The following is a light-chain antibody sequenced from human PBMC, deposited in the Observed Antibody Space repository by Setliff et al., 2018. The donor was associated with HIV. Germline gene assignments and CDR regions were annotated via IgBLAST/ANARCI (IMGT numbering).Light chain of an antibody. J-gene: IGLJ1*01. V-gene: IGLV2-23*02. CDR1: SSDIGRYDL. CDR3: CLNTGSNTFV. Sequence: QSVLTQPASVSGSPGQSITISCTGTSSDIGRYDLVSWYQQYPGKDPKLMIYQAIKRPSGVSNRFFGSKSGNTASLTISGLQAEDEADYYCCLNTGSNTFVFGSGTKV. CDR2: QAI.